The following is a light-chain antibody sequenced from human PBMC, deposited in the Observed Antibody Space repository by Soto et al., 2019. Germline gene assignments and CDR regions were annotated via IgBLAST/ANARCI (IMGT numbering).Light chain of an antibody. Sequence: DIQMTQSPSTRSGSEGDRVTIPWLASQTSSSWLAWYQQKPGKAPKLLIYRASTLTSGVPSRFSGSGSGTEFTLTISSLQPDDFATYYCQHYNSYSEAFGQGTKVDIK. CDR3: QHYNSYSEA. CDR2: RAS. CDR1: QTSSSW. V-gene: IGKV1-5*03. J-gene: IGKJ1*01.